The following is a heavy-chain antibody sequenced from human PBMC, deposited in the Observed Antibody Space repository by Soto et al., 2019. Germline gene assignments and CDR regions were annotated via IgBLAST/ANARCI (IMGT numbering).Heavy chain of an antibody. CDR1: GFTVSSNY. Sequence: EVQLVESGGGLVQPGGSLRLSCAASGFTVSSNYMSWVRQAPGKGLEWVSVIYSGGSTYYADSVKGRFTISRHNSKNTLYLQMNSLRAEDTAVYYWARGGPITMVRGVTGLDYWGQGTLVIVSS. CDR3: ARGGPITMVRGVTGLDY. J-gene: IGHJ4*02. CDR2: IYSGGST. V-gene: IGHV3-53*04. D-gene: IGHD3-10*01.